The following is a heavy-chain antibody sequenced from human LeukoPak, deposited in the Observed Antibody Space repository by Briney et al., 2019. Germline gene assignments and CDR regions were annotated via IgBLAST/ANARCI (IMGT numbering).Heavy chain of an antibody. J-gene: IGHJ6*03. CDR3: ARDSLARGSYFYYYTDV. Sequence: ASVKVSCKASGYTFTSYGISWVRQAPGQGLEWMGWISAYNGNTNYAQKLQGRVTMTTDTSTSTAYMELRSLRSDDTAVYYCARDSLARGSYFYYYTDVWGKGTTVTVSS. D-gene: IGHD1-26*01. CDR2: ISAYNGNT. CDR1: GYTFTSYG. V-gene: IGHV1-18*01.